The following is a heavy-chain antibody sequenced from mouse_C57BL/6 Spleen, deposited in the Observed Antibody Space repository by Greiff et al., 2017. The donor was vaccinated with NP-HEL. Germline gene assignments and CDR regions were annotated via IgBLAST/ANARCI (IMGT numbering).Heavy chain of an antibody. J-gene: IGHJ2*01. Sequence: VMLVESGAELARPGASVKLSCKASGYTFTSYGISWVKQRTGQGLEWIGEIYPRSGNTYYNEKFKGKATLTADKSSSTAYMELRSLTSEDSAVYFCARGITTVVATHYFDYWGQGSTLTVSS. V-gene: IGHV1-81*01. CDR2: IYPRSGNT. D-gene: IGHD1-1*01. CDR1: GYTFTSYG. CDR3: ARGITTVVATHYFDY.